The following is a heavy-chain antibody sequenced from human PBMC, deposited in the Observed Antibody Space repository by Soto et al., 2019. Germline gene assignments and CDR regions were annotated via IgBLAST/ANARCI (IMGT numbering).Heavy chain of an antibody. CDR1: GGSMSSRDYC. Sequence: SETLSLTCAVSGGSMSSRDYCRVWIRQPPGKGLEWIGNIYYSGSTNYNPSLQSRVTISVDTSKNQFSLKLSSVTAADTAVYYCARLSVTTYYFDYWGQGTLVTVSS. V-gene: IGHV4-39*01. CDR3: ARLSVTTYYFDY. J-gene: IGHJ4*02. CDR2: IYYSGST. D-gene: IGHD4-17*01.